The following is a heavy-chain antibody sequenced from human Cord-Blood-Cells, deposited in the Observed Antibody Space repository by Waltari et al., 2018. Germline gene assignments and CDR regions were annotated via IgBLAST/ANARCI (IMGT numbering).Heavy chain of an antibody. D-gene: IGHD6-6*01. CDR3: TTVAARPN. J-gene: IGHJ4*02. V-gene: IGHV3-15*01. CDR1: GFTFSNAW. CDR2: IKSKTDGGTT. Sequence: EVQLVESGGGLVKPGGSLRLSCAASGFTFSNAWMSWVRQAPGKGLEWGGRIKSKTDGGTTDYAAPVKGRFTISREDSKNTLYLQMISLKTEDTDVYYCTTVAARPNWGQGTLVTVAS.